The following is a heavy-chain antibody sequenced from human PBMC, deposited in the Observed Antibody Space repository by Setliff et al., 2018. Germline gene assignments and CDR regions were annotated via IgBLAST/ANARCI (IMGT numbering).Heavy chain of an antibody. CDR1: GYTFTSYG. CDR3: AIGVHVRGINLLFDP. Sequence: ASVKVSCKASGYTFTSYGISWVRQAPGQGLKWMGWISPGNGNTAYSQKIQDRVTITRDTSASTAYMELRRLRSDDTAVYFCAIGVHVRGINLLFDPWGQGTLVTVSS. D-gene: IGHD3-10*01. J-gene: IGHJ5*02. V-gene: IGHV1-18*01. CDR2: ISPGNGNT.